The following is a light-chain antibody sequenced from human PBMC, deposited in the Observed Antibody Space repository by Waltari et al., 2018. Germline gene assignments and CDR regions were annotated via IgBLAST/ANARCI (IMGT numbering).Light chain of an antibody. CDR2: YDS. J-gene: IGLJ2*01. Sequence: SYVVTQSPSVSVAPGETARLTCGGDNIGSKSVHWYQQRPGQAPVLGISYDSDRPSGIPERFSGSNSGNTATLTISWVEAEDEADYYCLVWHSTTDHHGVFGGGTKLTVL. CDR3: LVWHSTTDHHGV. CDR1: NIGSKS. V-gene: IGLV3-21*04.